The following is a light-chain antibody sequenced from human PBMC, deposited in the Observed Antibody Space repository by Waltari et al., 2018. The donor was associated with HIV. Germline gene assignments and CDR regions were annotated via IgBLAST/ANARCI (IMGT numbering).Light chain of an antibody. CDR1: QVIKTF. Sequence: DIQMTQSPSSLSASVGDTVAITCRASQVIKTFVAWFQLRPGKAPKSLIYSTSTLHSGVSSKFGGTGSGTNFTLTSRNLQPEDVATYHCQQYCSYPLTFGGGTKVEIK. CDR3: QQYCSYPLT. CDR2: STS. V-gene: IGKV1-16*02. J-gene: IGKJ4*01.